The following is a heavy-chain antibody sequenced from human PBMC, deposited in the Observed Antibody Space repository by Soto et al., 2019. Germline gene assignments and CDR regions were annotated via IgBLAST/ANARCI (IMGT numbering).Heavy chain of an antibody. D-gene: IGHD3-9*01. V-gene: IGHV4-59*01. Sequence: SETLSLTCTVSGGSISSYYWIWIQQPPGKGLEWIGYSFYSGSTKYNPSLKSRATISVDTSKTHFSLNLTSVTAADTAVYYCARDKGRYDSGMDVWGQGTTVTVSS. CDR3: ARDKGRYDSGMDV. CDR1: GGSISSYY. CDR2: SFYSGST. J-gene: IGHJ6*02.